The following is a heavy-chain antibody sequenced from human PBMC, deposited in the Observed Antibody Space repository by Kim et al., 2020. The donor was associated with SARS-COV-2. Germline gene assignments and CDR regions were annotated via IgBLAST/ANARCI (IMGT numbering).Heavy chain of an antibody. V-gene: IGHV3-30*18. Sequence: GGSLRLSCAASGFTFSSYGMHWVRQAPGKGLEWVAVISYDGSNKYYADSVKGRFTISRDNSKNTLYLQMNSLRAEDTAVYYCAKTWHPFGVESYYYGMDVWGQGTTVTVSS. CDR1: GFTFSSYG. CDR2: ISYDGSNK. D-gene: IGHD3-3*01. CDR3: AKTWHPFGVESYYYGMDV. J-gene: IGHJ6*02.